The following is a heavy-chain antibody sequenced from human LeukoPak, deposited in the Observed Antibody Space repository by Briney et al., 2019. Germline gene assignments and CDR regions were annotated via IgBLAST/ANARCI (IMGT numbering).Heavy chain of an antibody. V-gene: IGHV4-34*01. CDR1: GGSSSGYY. J-gene: IGHJ4*02. D-gene: IGHD2-21*01. CDR3: ATVVRRANSGGLYY. Sequence: SETLSLTCALYGGSSSGYYSSWIRHPPEEGREWIGEINHSGRTNYNTPPKRRATISVHTSKTQFSFKCNSVTAADTAGYYVATVVRRANSGGLYYWGQGNLLTVSS. CDR2: INHSGRT.